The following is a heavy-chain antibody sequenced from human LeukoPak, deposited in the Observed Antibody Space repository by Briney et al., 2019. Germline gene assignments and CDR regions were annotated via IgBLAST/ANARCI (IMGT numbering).Heavy chain of an antibody. CDR1: GFTFSSYG. CDR2: ISYDGSNK. D-gene: IGHD6-13*01. J-gene: IGHJ4*02. CDR3: AKDTRSSSWYPGY. V-gene: IGHV3-30*18. Sequence: GGSLTLSCAASGFTFSSYGMHWVRQAPGKGLEWVAVISYDGSNKYYADSVKGRFTISRDNSKNTLYLQMNSLRAEDTAVYYCAKDTRSSSWYPGYWGQGTLVTVSS.